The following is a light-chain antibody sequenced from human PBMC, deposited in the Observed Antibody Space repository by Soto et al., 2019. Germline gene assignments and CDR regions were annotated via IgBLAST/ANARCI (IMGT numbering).Light chain of an antibody. CDR3: QQCGGSPLFS. J-gene: IGKJ3*01. V-gene: IGKV3-20*01. CDR1: KSVTSSC. Sequence: EIVLTQSPDTLSLSPGERATLSCTASKSVTSSCLAWYQRKPGQAPRLLIHTTSTRATDIPDRFSGSGSGTDFTLTISRLEPEDFAVYYCQQCGGSPLFSFGPGTRVDI. CDR2: TTS.